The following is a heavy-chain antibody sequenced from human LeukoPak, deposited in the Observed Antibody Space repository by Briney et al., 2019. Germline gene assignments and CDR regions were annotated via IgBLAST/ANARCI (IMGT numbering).Heavy chain of an antibody. CDR1: GYSISRGYY. CDR2: IYHSGST. CDR3: ARGLVRYSPPYFDY. J-gene: IGHJ4*02. D-gene: IGHD3-9*01. V-gene: IGHV4-38-2*02. Sequence: SETLSLTCTVSGYSISRGYYWGWIRQPPGKGLEWIGSIYHSGSTYYNPSLKSRVTISVDTSKNQFSLKLSSVTAADTAVYYCARGLVRYSPPYFDYWGQGTLVTVSS.